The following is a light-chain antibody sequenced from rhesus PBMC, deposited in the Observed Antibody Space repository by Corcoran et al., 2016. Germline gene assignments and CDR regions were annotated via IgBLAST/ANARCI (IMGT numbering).Light chain of an antibody. V-gene: IGKV3-24*01. J-gene: IGKJ1*01. Sequence: EIVMTQSPATLSLSPGERATLSCRASQSVSSSFAWYQQKPGQAPRLLIYGASSRAPGIPDRFSGRGSGTDLTLTISSLEPEDVAVYYCLQHSNWPWTFGQGTKVEIK. CDR1: QSVSSS. CDR3: LQHSNWPWT. CDR2: GAS.